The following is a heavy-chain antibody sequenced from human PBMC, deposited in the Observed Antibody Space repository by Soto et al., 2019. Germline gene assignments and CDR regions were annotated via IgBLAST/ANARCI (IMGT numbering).Heavy chain of an antibody. D-gene: IGHD6-19*01. CDR3: ARVHSSGWYGYYYYGMDV. CDR1: GDSVSSNSAA. CDR2: TYYRSKWYN. J-gene: IGHJ6*02. V-gene: IGHV6-1*01. Sequence: SQTLSLTCAISGDSVSSNSAAWNWIRQSPSRGLEWLGRTYYRSKWYNDYAVSVKSRITISPDTSKNQFSLQLNPVTPEDTAVYYCARVHSSGWYGYYYYGMDVWGQGTTVTVSS.